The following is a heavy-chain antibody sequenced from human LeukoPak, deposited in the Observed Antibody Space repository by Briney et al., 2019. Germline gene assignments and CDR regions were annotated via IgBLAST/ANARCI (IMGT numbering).Heavy chain of an antibody. CDR2: VYHSGST. J-gene: IGHJ4*02. V-gene: IGHV4-38-2*01. CDR1: GYSISSGYY. CDR3: ARLASLGGYDYYFDY. D-gene: IGHD5-12*01. Sequence: SETLSLTCVVSGYSISSGYYWGWIRQPPGKGLEWIGSVYHSGSTYYTPSLKSRVTISVDTSKYQFSLKLSSVTAADTAVYYCARLASLGGYDYYFDYWGQGTLVTVSS.